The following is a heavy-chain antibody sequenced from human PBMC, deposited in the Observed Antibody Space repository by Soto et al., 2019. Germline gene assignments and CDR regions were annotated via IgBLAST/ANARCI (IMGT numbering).Heavy chain of an antibody. CDR3: ARAIWETYGMDV. J-gene: IGHJ6*02. V-gene: IGHV3-64*01. CDR2: ISSNGGST. D-gene: IGHD3-9*01. Sequence: HPGGSLRLSCAASGFTFSSYAMHWVRQAPGKGLEYVSAISSNGGSTYYANSVKGRFTISRDNSKNTLYLQMGSLRAEDMAVYYCARAIWETYGMDVWGQGTTVTVSS. CDR1: GFTFSSYA.